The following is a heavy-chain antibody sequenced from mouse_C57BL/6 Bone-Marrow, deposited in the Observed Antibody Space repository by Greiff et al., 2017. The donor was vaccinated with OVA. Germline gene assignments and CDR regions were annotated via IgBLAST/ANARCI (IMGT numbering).Heavy chain of an antibody. Sequence: VQLQQPGAELVRPGSSVKLSCKASGYTFTSYWMHWVKQRPIQGLEWIGNIDPSDSETHYNQKFKDKATLTVDKSSSTAYMQLSSLTSEDSAVYYCARGELRPNYFDYWGQGTTLTVSS. CDR1: GYTFTSYW. CDR2: IDPSDSET. CDR3: ARGELRPNYFDY. J-gene: IGHJ2*01. D-gene: IGHD1-2*01. V-gene: IGHV1-52*01.